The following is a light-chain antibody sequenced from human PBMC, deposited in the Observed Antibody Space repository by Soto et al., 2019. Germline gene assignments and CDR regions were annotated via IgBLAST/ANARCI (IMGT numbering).Light chain of an antibody. CDR2: AAS. CDR1: QSISKY. V-gene: IGKV3-20*01. J-gene: IGKJ2*01. Sequence: EIVLTQSPGTLSLSPGERATLFCRASQSISKYLAWYQQRPGQSPRLLIYAASSRATGVPDRFSGGGSATDFTLTVSRLEPEDFAVYFCQQYGGSPRTFGQGTQLEIK. CDR3: QQYGGSPRT.